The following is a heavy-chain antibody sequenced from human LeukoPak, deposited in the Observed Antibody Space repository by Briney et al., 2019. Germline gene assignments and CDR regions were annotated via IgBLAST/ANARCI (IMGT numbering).Heavy chain of an antibody. D-gene: IGHD1-14*01. CDR3: ATETNGRHYDY. CDR1: GFTFSSYE. Sequence: PVGSLRLSCAASGFTFSSYEMNWVRQAPGKGLEWVASIGPTGSDRYHADSIKGRFAISRDNANNFLYLQMNSLRAEDTAVYYCATETNGRHYDYWGQGTLLTVSS. J-gene: IGHJ4*02. CDR2: IGPTGSDR. V-gene: IGHV3-21*06.